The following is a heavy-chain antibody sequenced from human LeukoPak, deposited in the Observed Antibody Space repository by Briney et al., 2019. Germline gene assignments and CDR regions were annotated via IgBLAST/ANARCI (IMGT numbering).Heavy chain of an antibody. CDR2: IHGSGETT. D-gene: IGHD3-3*01. CDR1: ALRFSSFA. J-gene: IGHJ4*02. V-gene: IGHV3-23*01. Sequence: GGSLRLSCAASALRFSSFAMTWVRQVPGKGLEWVSGIHGSGETTYYADSVKGRFTISRDNSREMLYLQMNSLRAEDTAVYYCAKVGDYDFWSGYPSWGQGTLVTVSS. CDR3: AKVGDYDFWSGYPS.